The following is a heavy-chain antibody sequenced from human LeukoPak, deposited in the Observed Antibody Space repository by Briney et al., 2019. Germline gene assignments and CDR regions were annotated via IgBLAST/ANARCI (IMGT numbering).Heavy chain of an antibody. D-gene: IGHD4-17*01. Sequence: GGSLRLSCAVSGLTFDDYGMNWVRQAPGKGLEWISFINWNGGSTGYADSVKGRFTISRDNAKNSLYLQMNSLRAEDTALYYCARDWYGDSYFDYWGQGTLVTVSS. CDR1: GLTFDDYG. J-gene: IGHJ4*02. V-gene: IGHV3-20*04. CDR2: INWNGGST. CDR3: ARDWYGDSYFDY.